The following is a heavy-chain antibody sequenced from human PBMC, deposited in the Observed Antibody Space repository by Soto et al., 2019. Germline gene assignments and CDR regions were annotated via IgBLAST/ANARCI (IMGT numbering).Heavy chain of an antibody. CDR2: ISWNSGSI. D-gene: IGHD6-19*01. CDR3: AKELYSSGCYSEGYYYYYLDV. CDR1: GFTFDDYA. V-gene: IGHV3-9*01. J-gene: IGHJ6*03. Sequence: PGGPLRLSCAASGFTFDDYAIHWVRQAPGKGLEWVSDISWNSGSIGYADSVKGRFTISRDNAKNSRYLQMNSLRAEDTALYYCAKELYSSGCYSEGYYYYYLDVWGKGTTVSVAS.